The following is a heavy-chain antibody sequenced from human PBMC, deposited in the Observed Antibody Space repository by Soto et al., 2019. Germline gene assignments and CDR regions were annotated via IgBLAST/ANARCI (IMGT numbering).Heavy chain of an antibody. CDR3: AKPRGGFGDYYFDY. Sequence: GGSLRLSCAASGFTFSSCAMSWVRQAPGMGLEWVSAIGASGSTTYYADSMKGRFTISRDNSKNSLYLQMNSLRADDTAVYYCAKPRGGFGDYYFDYWGQGTLVTVSS. CDR1: GFTFSSCA. J-gene: IGHJ4*02. CDR2: IGASGSTT. D-gene: IGHD3-10*01. V-gene: IGHV3-23*05.